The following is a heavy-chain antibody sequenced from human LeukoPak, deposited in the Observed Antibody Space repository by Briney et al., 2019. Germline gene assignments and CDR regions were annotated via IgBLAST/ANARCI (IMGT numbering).Heavy chain of an antibody. D-gene: IGHD3-3*01. Sequence: SVTVSCKASGGTFSTYAISWVRQAPGQGLEWMGRIVPMGDITNYAQRFQGRVTITADKFTRKAYMELSSLRSEDTALYYCARESVRNWLDPWGQGTLVTVAS. CDR1: GGTFSTYA. J-gene: IGHJ5*02. V-gene: IGHV1-69*04. CDR3: ARESVRNWLDP. CDR2: IVPMGDIT.